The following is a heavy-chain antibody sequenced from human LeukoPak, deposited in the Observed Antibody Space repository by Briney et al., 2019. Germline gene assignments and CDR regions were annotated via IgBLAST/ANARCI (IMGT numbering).Heavy chain of an antibody. CDR2: IYYSGST. Sequence: PSETLSLTCTVSGGSISSGDYYWSWIRQPPGKGLEWIGYIYYSGSTYYNPSLKSRVTISVDTSKNQFSLKLSSVTAADTAVYYCARERKYYYDSSGYYEDYWGQGTLVTVSS. CDR3: ARERKYYYDSSGYYEDY. J-gene: IGHJ4*02. V-gene: IGHV4-30-4*01. D-gene: IGHD3-22*01. CDR1: GGSISSGDYY.